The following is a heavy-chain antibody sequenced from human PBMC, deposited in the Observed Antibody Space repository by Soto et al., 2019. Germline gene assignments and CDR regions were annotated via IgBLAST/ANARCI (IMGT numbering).Heavy chain of an antibody. D-gene: IGHD1-26*01. CDR3: AREYPVHSAYFDY. CDR1: GASISSYY. J-gene: IGHJ4*02. V-gene: IGHV4-59*01. Sequence: KSSETLSLTCTVSGASISSYYWTWIRQPPGKGLEWIGYMYYSGSANYNPSLRSRVTISVDTSKNQFSLNLNSVTAADTAVYYCAREYPVHSAYFDYWGQGILVTVSS. CDR2: MYYSGSA.